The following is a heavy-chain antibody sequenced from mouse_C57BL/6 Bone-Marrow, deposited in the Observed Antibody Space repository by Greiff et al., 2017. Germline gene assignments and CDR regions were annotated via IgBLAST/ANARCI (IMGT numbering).Heavy chain of an antibody. V-gene: IGHV1-26*01. CDR2: INPNNGGT. D-gene: IGHD1-1*01. J-gene: IGHJ2*01. Sequence: VQLQQSGPELVKPGASVKISCKASGYTFTDYYMNWVKQSHGKSLEWIGDINPNNGGTSYNQKLKGKATLTVDKSSSAAFMELRSLTSEDSAVYYCARDYYGSSWYFYYWGQGTILTVSS. CDR3: ARDYYGSSWYFYY. CDR1: GYTFTDYY.